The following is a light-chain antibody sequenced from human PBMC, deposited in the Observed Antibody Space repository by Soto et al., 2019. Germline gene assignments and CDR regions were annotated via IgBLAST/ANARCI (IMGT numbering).Light chain of an antibody. CDR2: DAS. V-gene: IGKV1-5*01. CDR1: QTINGW. CDR3: QQYNTYPWT. Sequence: DIQMTQSPSTLSASVGDRVTITCRASQTINGWLAWYQQKPGKAPKLLIYDASSLQSGVPSRFSGSGSGTELPRTISSLQPDDFATYYCQQYNTYPWTFGQGTKVEIK. J-gene: IGKJ1*01.